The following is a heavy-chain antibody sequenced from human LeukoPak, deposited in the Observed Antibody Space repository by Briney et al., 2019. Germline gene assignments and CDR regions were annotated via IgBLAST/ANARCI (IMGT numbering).Heavy chain of an antibody. CDR2: IYLSGIT. CDR1: SGSVSGDHW. CDR3: ARGIRGISKH. J-gene: IGHJ4*02. Sequence: SGTLSLTCAVSSGSVSGDHWWTWVRQAPGKGLEWIGEIYLSGITNYNPSLRGRVTLSVDKSKDQLSLKLTSVTVADTAVYFCARGIRGISKHWGQGTLVTVSS. V-gene: IGHV4-4*02. D-gene: IGHD3-10*01.